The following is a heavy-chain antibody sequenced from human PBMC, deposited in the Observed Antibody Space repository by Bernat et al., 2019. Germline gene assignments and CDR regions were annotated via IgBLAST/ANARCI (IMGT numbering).Heavy chain of an antibody. D-gene: IGHD3-22*01. CDR3: ARDQPNYYDSSGLND. V-gene: IGHV4-31*03. Sequence: QLQLQESDPGLVKPSQTLSLTCTVSGGSISSGGYYWSWIRQHPGKGLEWIGYIYYSGSTYYNPSLKSRVTISVDTSKNQFSLKLSSVTAADTAVYYCARDQPNYYDSSGLNDWGQGTLVTVSS. CDR2: IYYSGST. CDR1: GGSISSGGYY. J-gene: IGHJ4*02.